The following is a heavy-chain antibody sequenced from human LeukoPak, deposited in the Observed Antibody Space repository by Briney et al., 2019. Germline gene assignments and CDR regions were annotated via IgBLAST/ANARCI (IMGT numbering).Heavy chain of an antibody. CDR1: GGSFSGYY. CDR3: TTYTSIVGAMKGWFDP. CDR2: ISHSGST. Sequence: SETLSLTCAVYGGSFSGYYWSWIRQPPGKGLEWIGEISHSGSTNYNPSLKSRVTISVDTSKNQFSLKLSSVTAADTAVYYCTTYTSIVGAMKGWFDPWGQGTLVTASS. V-gene: IGHV4-34*01. J-gene: IGHJ5*02. D-gene: IGHD1-26*01.